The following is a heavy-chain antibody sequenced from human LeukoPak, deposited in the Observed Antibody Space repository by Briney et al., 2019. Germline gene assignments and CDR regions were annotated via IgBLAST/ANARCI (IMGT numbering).Heavy chain of an antibody. Sequence: GGSLRLSCAASGFTFSSYAMHWVRQAPGKGLEWVSGISWNSGSIGYADSVKGRFTISRDNAKNSLYLQMNSLRAEDTALYYCAKAGIAVAAPFYYYYYTDVWGKGTTVTVSS. CDR1: GFTFSSYA. D-gene: IGHD6-19*01. CDR2: ISWNSGSI. V-gene: IGHV3-9*01. CDR3: AKAGIAVAAPFYYYYYTDV. J-gene: IGHJ6*03.